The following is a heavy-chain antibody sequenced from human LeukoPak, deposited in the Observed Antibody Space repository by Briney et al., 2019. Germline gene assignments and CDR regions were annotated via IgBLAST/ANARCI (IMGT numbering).Heavy chain of an antibody. V-gene: IGHV1-2*02. J-gene: IGHJ4*02. CDR1: GYTFTGYY. CDR3: ARWTTTFLDY. Sequence: ASVKVSCTASGYTFTGYYMHWVRQAPGQGLEWMGWINPNSGGTNYAQKFQGRVTMTRDTSTSTVYMDLSSLRSEDTAVYYCARWTTTFLDYWAREPWSPSPQ. D-gene: IGHD1-1*01. CDR2: INPNSGGT.